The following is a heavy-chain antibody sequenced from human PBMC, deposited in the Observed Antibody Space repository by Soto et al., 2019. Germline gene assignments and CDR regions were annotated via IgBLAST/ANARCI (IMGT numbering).Heavy chain of an antibody. CDR3: ARDSGRYFGWLLFDH. V-gene: IGHV3-23*01. Sequence: PXGELRPSGPPSGFALSTYPTTCVRKAPGKGLEWVSAISGSGGSTYYADSVKGRFTISRDNSKKTLYLQMNSLRAGDAAVYYCARDSGRYFGWLLFDHWGRGPLFTVSS. CDR2: ISGSGGST. CDR1: GFALSTYP. D-gene: IGHD3-9*01. J-gene: IGHJ4*02.